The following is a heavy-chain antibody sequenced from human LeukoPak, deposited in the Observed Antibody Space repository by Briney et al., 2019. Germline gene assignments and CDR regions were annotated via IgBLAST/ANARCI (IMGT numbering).Heavy chain of an antibody. CDR2: IIPIFGTA. Sequence: SVKVSCKASGGTFSSYAISWVRQAPGQGLEWMGGIIPIFGTANYAQKFQGRVTITADKSTSTAYMELSSQRSEDTAVYYCTLGAPYYYYGMDVWGKGTTVTVSS. J-gene: IGHJ6*04. D-gene: IGHD3-16*01. V-gene: IGHV1-69*06. CDR1: GGTFSSYA. CDR3: TLGAPYYYYGMDV.